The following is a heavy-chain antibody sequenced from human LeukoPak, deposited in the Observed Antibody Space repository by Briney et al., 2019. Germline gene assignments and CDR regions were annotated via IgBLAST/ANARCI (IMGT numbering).Heavy chain of an antibody. J-gene: IGHJ6*02. D-gene: IGHD2-21*02. Sequence: SETLSLTCAVYGGSFSGYYWSWIRQPPGKGLEWIGEINHSGSTNYNPSLKSRVTISVDTSKNQFSLKLSSVTAADTAVYYCASRQAVTARPGGTDVWGQGTTVTVSS. CDR3: ASRQAVTARPGGTDV. CDR1: GGSFSGYY. V-gene: IGHV4-34*01. CDR2: INHSGST.